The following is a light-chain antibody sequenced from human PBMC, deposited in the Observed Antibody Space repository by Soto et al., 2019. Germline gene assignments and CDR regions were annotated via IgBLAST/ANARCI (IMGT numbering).Light chain of an antibody. CDR2: GVS. CDR3: QKYNSAPPVT. V-gene: IGKV3-20*01. Sequence: ELVLTQSPGTLSLSPGERATLSCRASQSVNTKYLAWYQQKPGQAPRLLIYGVSSRATGIPDRFSGSGSGTDFILTISSLQPEDVATYYCQKYNSAPPVTFGQGTRLEIK. J-gene: IGKJ5*01. CDR1: QSVNTKY.